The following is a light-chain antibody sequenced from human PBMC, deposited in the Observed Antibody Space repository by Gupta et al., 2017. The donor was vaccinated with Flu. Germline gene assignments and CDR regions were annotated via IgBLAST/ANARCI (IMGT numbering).Light chain of an antibody. CDR2: EVS. V-gene: IGLV2-14*01. CDR1: SSDVGGYNY. J-gene: IGLJ3*02. Sequence: ITISCTGTSSDVGGYNYVSWYQQHPGRAPKLMIYEVSNRPSGVSNRFSGSKSGNTASLTISGLQAEDEAYYYCSSYTSSSTLLFGGGTKLTVL. CDR3: SSYTSSSTLL.